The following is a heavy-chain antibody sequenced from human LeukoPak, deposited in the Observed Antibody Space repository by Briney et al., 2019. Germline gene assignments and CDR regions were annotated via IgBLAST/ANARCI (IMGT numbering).Heavy chain of an antibody. CDR1: GGSVTSGGYY. V-gene: IGHV4-61*08. CDR2: VYYTGST. J-gene: IGHJ5*02. D-gene: IGHD2-8*01. CDR3: ARVRYCTNGICYISNWFDP. Sequence: SETLSLTCTVSGGSVTSGGYYWSWIRQHQEKGLECIGYVYYTGSTYYNPSLKSRVTMSLDTSKNQCSLKLSSVTAADTAVYYCARVRYCTNGICYISNWFDPWGQGTLVTVSP.